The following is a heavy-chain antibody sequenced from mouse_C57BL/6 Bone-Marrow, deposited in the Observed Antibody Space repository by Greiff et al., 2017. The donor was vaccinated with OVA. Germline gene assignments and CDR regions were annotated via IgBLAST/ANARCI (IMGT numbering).Heavy chain of an antibody. D-gene: IGHD1-2*01. CDR2: IYPGSGST. CDR1: GYTFTSYW. Sequence: QVHVKQPGAELVKPGASVKMSCKASGYTFTSYWITWVKQRPGQGLEWIGDIYPGSGSTNYNEKFKSKATLTVDTSSSTAYMQLSSLTSEDSAVYYCAREFTTARNFDYWGQGTTLTVSS. CDR3: AREFTTARNFDY. V-gene: IGHV1-55*01. J-gene: IGHJ2*01.